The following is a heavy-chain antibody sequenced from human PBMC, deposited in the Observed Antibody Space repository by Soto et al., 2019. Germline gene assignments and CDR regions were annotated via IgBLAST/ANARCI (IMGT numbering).Heavy chain of an antibody. Sequence: HPGGSLRLSCAASGFTFRNYAMNWVRQAPGKGLEWVSYISSSGTTKYYADSVKGRFTISRDNANDSLYLQMNSLRAEDTAVYYCAKTYYYDSSGYNYYYAMDVWGQGTTVTVSS. V-gene: IGHV3-48*01. D-gene: IGHD3-22*01. CDR2: ISSSGTTK. J-gene: IGHJ6*02. CDR3: AKTYYYDSSGYNYYYAMDV. CDR1: GFTFRNYA.